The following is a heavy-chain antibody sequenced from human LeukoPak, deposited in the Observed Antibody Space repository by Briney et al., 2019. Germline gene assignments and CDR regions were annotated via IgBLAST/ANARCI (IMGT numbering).Heavy chain of an antibody. J-gene: IGHJ4*02. CDR1: GYSFISQY. Sequence: GASVKVSCKASGYSFISQYMHWVRQAPGQGLEWMGIINPRGGSTSYAQKFQGRVTMTRGTSTSTVYMELSSLRSEDTAVYYCAREYGSGGDYYFDYWGQGTLVTVSS. D-gene: IGHD4-17*01. V-gene: IGHV1-46*01. CDR2: INPRGGST. CDR3: AREYGSGGDYYFDY.